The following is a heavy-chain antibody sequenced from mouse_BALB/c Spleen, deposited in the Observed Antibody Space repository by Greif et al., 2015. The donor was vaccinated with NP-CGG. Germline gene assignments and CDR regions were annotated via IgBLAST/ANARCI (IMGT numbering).Heavy chain of an antibody. J-gene: IGHJ3*01. D-gene: IGHD2-4*01. CDR1: GYAFSSYW. CDR3: ARGDDYDVAY. V-gene: IGHV1-80*01. Sequence: QVQLQQSGAELVRPGSSVKISCKASGYAFSSYWMNWVKQRPGQGLEWIGQIYPGDGDTNYNGKFKGKATLTADKSSSTAYMQLSSLTSEDSAVYFCARGDDYDVAYWGQGTLVTVSA. CDR2: IYPGDGDT.